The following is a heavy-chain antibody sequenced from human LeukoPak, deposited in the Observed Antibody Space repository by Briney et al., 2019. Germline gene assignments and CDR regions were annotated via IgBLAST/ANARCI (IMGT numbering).Heavy chain of an antibody. Sequence: GASVKVSCKASGYTFTSYGISWVRQAPGQGLEWMGWISAYNGNTNYAQKLQGRVTMTTDTSTSTAYMELRSLRSDDTAVYYCARLGYYYGSGIKFYYYMDVWGKGTTVTVSS. CDR1: GYTFTSYG. CDR3: ARLGYYYGSGIKFYYYMDV. J-gene: IGHJ6*03. V-gene: IGHV1-18*01. D-gene: IGHD3-10*01. CDR2: ISAYNGNT.